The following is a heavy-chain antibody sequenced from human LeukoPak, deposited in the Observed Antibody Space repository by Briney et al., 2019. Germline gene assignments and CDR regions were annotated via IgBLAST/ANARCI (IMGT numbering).Heavy chain of an antibody. CDR1: GFTFDDYA. CDR2: ISWNSGSI. CDR3: ANTQGQWLVPFDY. V-gene: IGHV3-9*01. Sequence: GRSLRLSCAASGFTFDDYAMHWVRQAPGKGLEWVSGISWNSGSIGYADSVKGRFTISRDNAKNSLYLQMNSLRAEDTAVYYCANTQGQWLVPFDYWGQGTLVTVSS. J-gene: IGHJ4*02. D-gene: IGHD6-19*01.